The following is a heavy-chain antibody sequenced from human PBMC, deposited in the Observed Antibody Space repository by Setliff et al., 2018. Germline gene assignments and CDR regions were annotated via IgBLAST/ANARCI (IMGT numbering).Heavy chain of an antibody. Sequence: SETLSLTCIVSGESIDSVATGNHYWNWIRQPVGKGLEWIGHIFLTGSTDYDPSFRSRATMSVDTSKNQFSLKLSSVTAADTAVYYCARNPDFLQYSFDLWGRGTLVTVSS. CDR1: GESIDSVATGNHY. D-gene: IGHD5-12*01. V-gene: IGHV4-61*10. CDR2: IFLTGST. CDR3: ARNPDFLQYSFDL. J-gene: IGHJ2*01.